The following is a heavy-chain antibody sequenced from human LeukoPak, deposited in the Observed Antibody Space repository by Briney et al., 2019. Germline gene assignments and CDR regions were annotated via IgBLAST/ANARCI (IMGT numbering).Heavy chain of an antibody. V-gene: IGHV1-2*06. CDR3: ARVYSSSSPTDY. D-gene: IGHD6-6*01. J-gene: IGHJ4*02. Sequence: ASVKVSCKASGYTFTGYYMHWVRQAPGQGLEWMGRINPNSGGTNYAQKFQGRVTMTRDTSISTAYMEMSRLRSDDTAVYYCARVYSSSSPTDYWGQGTLVTVSS. CDR1: GYTFTGYY. CDR2: INPNSGGT.